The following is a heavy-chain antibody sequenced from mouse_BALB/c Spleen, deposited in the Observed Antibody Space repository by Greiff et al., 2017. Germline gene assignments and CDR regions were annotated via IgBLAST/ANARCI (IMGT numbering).Heavy chain of an antibody. CDR1: GYTFTSYT. J-gene: IGHJ2*01. V-gene: IGHV1-4*02. D-gene: IGHD3-3*01. CDR3: ARSAGTWVDY. CDR2: INPSSGYT. Sequence: QVQLQQSAAELARPGASVKMSCKASGYTFTSYTMHWVKQRPGQGLEWIGYINPSSGYTEYNQKFKDKTTLTADKSSSTAYMQLSSLTSEDSAVYYCARSAGTWVDYWGQGTTLTVSS.